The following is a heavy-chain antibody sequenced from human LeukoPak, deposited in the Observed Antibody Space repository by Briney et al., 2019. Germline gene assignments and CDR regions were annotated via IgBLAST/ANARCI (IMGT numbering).Heavy chain of an antibody. Sequence: GGSLRLSCAASGFTFNYSWMSWVRQAPGKGLEWVANIKQRGSEKSYVDSVKGRFSISRDNTKNSVFLQMNNLRAEDTAVYYCARVGIDYLASYHFDHWGRGTLVTVSS. D-gene: IGHD2/OR15-2a*01. CDR3: ARVGIDYLASYHFDH. J-gene: IGHJ4*02. CDR1: GFTFNYSW. CDR2: IKQRGSEK. V-gene: IGHV3-7*01.